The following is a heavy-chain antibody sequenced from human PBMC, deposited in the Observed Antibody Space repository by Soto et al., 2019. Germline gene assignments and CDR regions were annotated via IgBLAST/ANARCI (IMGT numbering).Heavy chain of an antibody. D-gene: IGHD2-2*01. CDR2: ISGSTSYT. CDR1: GFSFSDYS. J-gene: IGHJ6*03. V-gene: IGHV3-21*01. Sequence: EVQLVESGGGLVKPGGSLRLSCAASGFSFSDYSMNWVRQAPGKGLEWVSSISGSTSYTHYADSLQGRFTVSRDSAEKSLYLQLNSLRAEDTAVYYCARDGAFCSGTGCRDYYHYMDFWGKGTTVTVSS. CDR3: ARDGAFCSGTGCRDYYHYMDF.